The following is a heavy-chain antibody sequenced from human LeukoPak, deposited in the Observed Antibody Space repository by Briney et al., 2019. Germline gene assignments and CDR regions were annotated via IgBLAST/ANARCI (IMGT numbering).Heavy chain of an antibody. CDR2: IYYSGST. Sequence: SSETLSLTCTVSGGSISSGGYYWGWIRQHPGKGLERIGYIYYSGSTYYNPSLKSRVTISVDTSKSQFSLKLSSVTAADTAVYYCARMTSVATFNVYRFRVFDYWGQGTLVTVSS. CDR3: ARMTSVATFNVYRFRVFDY. V-gene: IGHV4-31*03. CDR1: GGSISSGGYY. D-gene: IGHD4-17*01. J-gene: IGHJ4*02.